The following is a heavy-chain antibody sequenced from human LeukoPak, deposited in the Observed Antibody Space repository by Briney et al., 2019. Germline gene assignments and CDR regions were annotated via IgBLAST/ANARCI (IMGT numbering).Heavy chain of an antibody. CDR2: IYSGGST. CDR3: AKDRSTLTWYYFDY. Sequence: GGSLRLSCAASGFTVSSNYMSWVRQAPGKGLEWVSVIYSGGSTYYADSVKGRFTISRDNSKNTLYLQMNSLRAEDTAVYYCAKDRSTLTWYYFDYWGQGTLVTVSS. V-gene: IGHV3-53*01. D-gene: IGHD4-11*01. CDR1: GFTVSSNY. J-gene: IGHJ4*02.